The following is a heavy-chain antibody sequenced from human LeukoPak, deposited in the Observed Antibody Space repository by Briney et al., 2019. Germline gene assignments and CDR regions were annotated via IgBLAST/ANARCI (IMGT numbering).Heavy chain of an antibody. CDR1: GITFSTYA. D-gene: IGHD3-3*01. V-gene: IGHV3-23*01. CDR2: ITASGAST. CDR3: AKLLESNTDY. Sequence: GGSLRLSCAASGITFSTYAMIWVRQAPGKGLEWVSAITASGASTFYADSVKGRFTISRDNSKNTLYLQMNSLRGEDTAIYYCAKLLESNTDYWGREPLVTVSS. J-gene: IGHJ4*02.